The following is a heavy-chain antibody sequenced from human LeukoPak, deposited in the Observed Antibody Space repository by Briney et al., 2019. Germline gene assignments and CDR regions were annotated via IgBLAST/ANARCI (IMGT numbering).Heavy chain of an antibody. D-gene: IGHD6-19*01. V-gene: IGHV4-30-4*07. CDR3: VREREKQWLF. J-gene: IGHJ4*02. CDR2: ISYSGNT. CDR1: GGSISSGGYS. Sequence: PSQTLSLTCAVSGGSISSGGYSWSWIRQPPGKGLEWIGYISYSGNTYYNPSLKSRVTISVDTSKNQFSLKLSSVTAADTAVYYCVREREKQWLFWGQGTLVPVSS.